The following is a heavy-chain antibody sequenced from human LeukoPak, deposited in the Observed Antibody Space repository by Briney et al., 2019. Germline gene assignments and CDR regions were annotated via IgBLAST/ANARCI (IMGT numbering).Heavy chain of an antibody. CDR3: ARDGPSVGATIDY. D-gene: IGHD1-26*01. Sequence: GGSLRLSCAASGFTFSSYWMNWARQAPGKGLVWVSRINSDGSTTTYADSVKGRFTISRDNAKNTLYLQMNSLRAEDTAMYYCARDGPSVGATIDYWGQGTLVTVSS. CDR1: GFTFSSYW. V-gene: IGHV3-74*01. CDR2: INSDGSTT. J-gene: IGHJ4*02.